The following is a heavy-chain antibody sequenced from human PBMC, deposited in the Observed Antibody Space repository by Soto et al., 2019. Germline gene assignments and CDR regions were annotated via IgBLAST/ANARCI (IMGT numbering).Heavy chain of an antibody. CDR1: GFPFSNYS. D-gene: IGHD3-16*01. Sequence: GGSLRLSCAASGFPFSNYSMSWVRQAPGKGLEWVSLVSATAGTTYYTDSVKGRFTISRDNSRNTVYLQMNSLRADDTAVYYCAKDRLAGGFDYWGQGTLVTVSS. V-gene: IGHV3-23*01. CDR2: VSATAGTT. CDR3: AKDRLAGGFDY. J-gene: IGHJ4*02.